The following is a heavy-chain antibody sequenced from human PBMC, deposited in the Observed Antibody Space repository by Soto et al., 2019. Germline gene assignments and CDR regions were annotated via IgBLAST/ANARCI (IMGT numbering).Heavy chain of an antibody. CDR2: INAGNGNT. Sequence: GASVKVSCKASGYTFTSYAMHWVRQAPGQRLEWMGWINAGNGNTKYSQKFQGRVTITRDTSASTAYMELSSLRSEDTAVYYCARDPLHCSGGSCYPAWGQGTLVTGSS. D-gene: IGHD2-15*01. J-gene: IGHJ5*02. V-gene: IGHV1-3*01. CDR3: ARDPLHCSGGSCYPA. CDR1: GYTFTSYA.